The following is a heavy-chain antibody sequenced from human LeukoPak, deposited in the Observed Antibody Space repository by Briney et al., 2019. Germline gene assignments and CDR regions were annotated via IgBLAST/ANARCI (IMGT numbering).Heavy chain of an antibody. V-gene: IGHV4-34*01. CDR1: GGSFSDYH. CDR2: INHSGNT. CDR3: ARTILVVPTSYFYFYHMDV. D-gene: IGHD2-2*01. J-gene: IGHJ6*03. Sequence: SETLSLTCGISGGSFSDYHWTWIRQPPGKGLEWIGEINHSGNTNYNPSLKSRVTISVDTSRNQFYLSLSSVTAADAAVYYCARTILVVPTSYFYFYHMDVWGKGTTVTVSS.